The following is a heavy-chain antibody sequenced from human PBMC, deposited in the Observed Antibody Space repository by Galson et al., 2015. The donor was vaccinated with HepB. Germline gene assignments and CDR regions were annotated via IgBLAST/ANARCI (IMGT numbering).Heavy chain of an antibody. D-gene: IGHD3-3*01. CDR3: AGSPLRFLDWLPYYDYYYMDV. J-gene: IGHJ6*03. CDR2: MNTNTGKP. V-gene: IGHV7-4-1*02. Sequence: VKVSCKASGYTFTDYVVNWVRQAPGQGLEWMGWMNTNTGKPTYAPGFAGRFVFSLDTSVTTAYLQISSLETDDTAVYYCAGSPLRFLDWLPYYDYYYMDVWGEGTTVTVAS. CDR1: GYTFTDYV.